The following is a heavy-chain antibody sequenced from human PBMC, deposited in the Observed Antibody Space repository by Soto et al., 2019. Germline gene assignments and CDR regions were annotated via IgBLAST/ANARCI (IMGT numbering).Heavy chain of an antibody. D-gene: IGHD2-2*01. Sequence: SETLSLSCAVSGDSISSGYYWGWIRQPPGKGLEWIGSIYHSGSTYYNPSLKSRVTISVDTSKNQFSLKLSSVTAADTAVYYCARGGHCSSTSCHVYYYYYGMDVWGQGTTVTVSS. CDR3: ARGGHCSSTSCHVYYYYYGMDV. CDR1: GDSISSGYY. V-gene: IGHV4-38-2*01. CDR2: IYHSGST. J-gene: IGHJ6*02.